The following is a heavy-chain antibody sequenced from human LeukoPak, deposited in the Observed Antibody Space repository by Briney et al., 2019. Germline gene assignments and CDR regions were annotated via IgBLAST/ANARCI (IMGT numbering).Heavy chain of an antibody. J-gene: IGHJ4*02. V-gene: IGHV4-34*01. CDR3: ARKGLTKPLSVAVDFNS. CDR2: IDHSGRT. CDR1: GGSFSGYY. D-gene: IGHD6-19*01. Sequence: SETLSLTCAVYGGSFSGYYWSWIRQPPGKGLEWIAEIDHSGRTNFNRSLKSRITISVDTSKKHFSLKLSSVTAADTAVYYCARKGLTKPLSVAVDFNSWGQGTLVTVSS.